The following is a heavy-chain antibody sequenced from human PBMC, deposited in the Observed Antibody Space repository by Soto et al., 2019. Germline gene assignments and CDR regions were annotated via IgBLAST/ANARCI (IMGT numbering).Heavy chain of an antibody. CDR3: AGLHQYYYYMDV. CDR2: ISAYNGNT. Sequence: ASVKVSCKASGYTFTSYGISWVRQAPGQGLEWMGWISAYNGNTNYAQKLQGRVTMTTDTSTSTAYMELRSLRSDDTAVYYCAGLHQYYYYMDVWGKGTTVTVSS. J-gene: IGHJ6*03. V-gene: IGHV1-18*01. CDR1: GYTFTSYG.